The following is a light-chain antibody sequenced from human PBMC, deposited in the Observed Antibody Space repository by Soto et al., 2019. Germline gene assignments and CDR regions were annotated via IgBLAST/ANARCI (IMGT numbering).Light chain of an antibody. V-gene: IGLV2-23*02. J-gene: IGLJ2*01. CDR1: SSDVGSYNL. CDR3: CSYAGSSTSMV. Sequence: QSVLTQPASVSGSPGQSITISCTGTSSDVGSYNLVSWYQQHPGKAPKLMIYEVSKRPSGVSNRFSGSKSGNTASLTISGFQAEDEADYYCCSYAGSSTSMVFGGGTKVTVL. CDR2: EVS.